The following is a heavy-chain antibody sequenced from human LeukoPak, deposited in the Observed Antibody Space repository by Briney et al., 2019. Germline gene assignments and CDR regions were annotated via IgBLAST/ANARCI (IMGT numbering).Heavy chain of an antibody. CDR1: GYTFTSYH. D-gene: IGHD2-8*01. CDR3: ARDGLMVYARTGDYYYYMDV. CDR2: INPSGGST. J-gene: IGHJ6*03. Sequence: ASVKVSCKASGYTFTSYHIHWVRQAPGQGLEWMGIINPSGGSTSYAQKFQGRVTMTRDTSTSTVYMELSSLRSEDTAVYYCARDGLMVYARTGDYYYYMDVWGKGTTVTVSS. V-gene: IGHV1-46*01.